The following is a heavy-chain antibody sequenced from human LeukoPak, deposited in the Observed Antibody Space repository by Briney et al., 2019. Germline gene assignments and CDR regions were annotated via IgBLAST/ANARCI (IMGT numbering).Heavy chain of an antibody. Sequence: GGSLRLSCAASGFTFSTYSMSWVRQAPGKGLEWVSVIYSGGSTYYADSVKGRFTISRDNSKNTLYLQMNSLRAEDTAVYYCASRWLDYWGQGTLVTVSS. V-gene: IGHV3-53*01. J-gene: IGHJ4*02. CDR1: GFTFSTYS. CDR2: IYSGGST. CDR3: ASRWLDY. D-gene: IGHD2-15*01.